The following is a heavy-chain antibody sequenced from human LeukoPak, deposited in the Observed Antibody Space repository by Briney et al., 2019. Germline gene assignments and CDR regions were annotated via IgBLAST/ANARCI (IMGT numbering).Heavy chain of an antibody. Sequence: SETLSLTCTVSGGSISSYYWSWIRQPPGKGLEWIGYIYYSGSTNYNPSLKSRVTISVDTSKNQFSLKLSSVTAADTAVYYCASARTYYDILTGYGEYYFDYWGQGTLVTVSS. CDR3: ASARTYYDILTGYGEYYFDY. V-gene: IGHV4-59*01. CDR2: IYYSGST. J-gene: IGHJ4*02. D-gene: IGHD3-9*01. CDR1: GGSISSYY.